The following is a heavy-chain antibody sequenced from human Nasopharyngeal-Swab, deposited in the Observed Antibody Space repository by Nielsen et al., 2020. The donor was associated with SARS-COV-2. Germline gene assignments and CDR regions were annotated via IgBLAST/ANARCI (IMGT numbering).Heavy chain of an antibody. CDR3: ARDSGIGAYFYYGMDI. J-gene: IGHJ6*02. CDR1: GFTLRSYS. CDR2: ISSSSSYK. Sequence: GESLKISCAASGFTLRSYSENWVRQAPGKGLEWVSSISSSSSYKYYADSVKGRFTISRDNSNNLLYLQINNLRAEDTAVYYCARDSGIGAYFYYGMDIWGQGTTVTVSS. V-gene: IGHV3-21*06. D-gene: IGHD3-10*01.